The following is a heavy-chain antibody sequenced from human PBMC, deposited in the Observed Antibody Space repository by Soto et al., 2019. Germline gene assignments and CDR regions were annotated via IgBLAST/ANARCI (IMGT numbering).Heavy chain of an antibody. CDR1: GGSFSGYY. J-gene: IGHJ6*03. V-gene: IGHV4-34*01. CDR3: ARGLLVPAATAMSRWPQYYYYYMDV. D-gene: IGHD2-2*01. Sequence: PPETLSLTCAVYGGSFSGYYWSWIRQPPGKGLEWIGEINHSGSTNYNPSLKSRVTISVDTSKNQFSLKLSSVTAADTAVYYCARGLLVPAATAMSRWPQYYYYYMDVWGKGTTVTVSS. CDR2: INHSGST.